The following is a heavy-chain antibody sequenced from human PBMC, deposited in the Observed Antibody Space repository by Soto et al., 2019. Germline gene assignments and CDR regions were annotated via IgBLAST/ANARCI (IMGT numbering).Heavy chain of an antibody. CDR1: GDSITRGGYY. V-gene: IGHV4-31*03. Sequence: PSETLSLTCTVTGDSITRGGYYWSWIRQHPGKGLEWLGYIYGSGGSGSTLYNPSLKSRITLSVDTSKTQFSLNLSSVTVADTAVYFCARKPEGYFSGIDCWGQGTRVTVSS. CDR3: ARKPEGYFSGIDC. J-gene: IGHJ4*02. D-gene: IGHD2-15*01. CDR2: IYGSGGSGST.